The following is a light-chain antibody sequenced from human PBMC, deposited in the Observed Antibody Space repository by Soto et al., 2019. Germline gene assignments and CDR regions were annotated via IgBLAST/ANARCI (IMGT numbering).Light chain of an antibody. Sequence: QPALTQPPSASGSPGQSVTISCTGTSSDVGGYNFVSWYQQHPGKVPKLMIYEVSKRPSGVPDRFSGSKSGNTASLTVSGLQAEDEADYYCTSYAGSTAVFGGGTKLTVL. V-gene: IGLV2-8*01. CDR1: SSDVGGYNF. CDR2: EVS. J-gene: IGLJ2*01. CDR3: TSYAGSTAV.